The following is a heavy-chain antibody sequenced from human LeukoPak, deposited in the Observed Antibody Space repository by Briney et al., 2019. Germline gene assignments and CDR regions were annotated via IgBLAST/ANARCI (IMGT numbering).Heavy chain of an antibody. CDR2: ISSNGGST. CDR3: VKERVVTAAFDI. D-gene: IGHD2-21*02. V-gene: IGHV3-64D*09. Sequence: GGSLRLSCSASGFTFSSYAMHWVRQAPGKGLEYDSAISSNGGSTYYADSVKGRFTISRDNSKNTLYLQMSSLRPEDTAVYYCVKERVVTAAFDIWGQGTMVTVSS. CDR1: GFTFSSYA. J-gene: IGHJ3*02.